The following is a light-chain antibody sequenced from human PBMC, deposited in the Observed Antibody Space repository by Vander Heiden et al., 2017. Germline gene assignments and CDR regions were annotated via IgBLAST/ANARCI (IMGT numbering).Light chain of an antibody. CDR1: QNVLYSSNNKNY. J-gene: IGKJ1*01. V-gene: IGKV4-1*01. CDR3: QQYDSTPQT. Sequence: DIVMTQSPDSLAVSLGERATINCKSSQNVLYSSNNKNYLAWYQQKPGQPPKLLIYWASTRESGVPDRFSDSGSGTDFTLTISSLQAEDVAVYYCQQYDSTPQTFGQGTKVEIK. CDR2: WAS.